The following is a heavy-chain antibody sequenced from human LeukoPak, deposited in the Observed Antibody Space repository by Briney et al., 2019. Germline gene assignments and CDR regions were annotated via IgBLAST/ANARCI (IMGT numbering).Heavy chain of an antibody. V-gene: IGHV1-2*02. Sequence: ASVKVSCKASGYTFTGYYMHWVRQAPGQGLEWMGWINPNSGGTNYAQKFQGRVTMTRDTSISTAYMELSRLRSDDTAVYYCARVLYYYDSSGYYPFDYWGQGTLVTISS. CDR3: ARVLYYYDSSGYYPFDY. D-gene: IGHD3-22*01. CDR2: INPNSGGT. CDR1: GYTFTGYY. J-gene: IGHJ4*02.